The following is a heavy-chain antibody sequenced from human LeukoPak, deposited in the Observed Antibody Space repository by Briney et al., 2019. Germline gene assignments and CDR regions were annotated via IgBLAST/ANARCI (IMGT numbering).Heavy chain of an antibody. CDR1: GFTFSNAW. CDR2: IRSKTDGGTT. Sequence: GGSLRLSCAASGFTFSNAWMTWVRQAPGKGLEWVGRIRSKTDGGTTDYAAPVKGRFTISRDDSKNTLFLQMNSLKTEDTAVYYCTARPDYLTPFFDYWGQGTLVTVSS. J-gene: IGHJ4*02. V-gene: IGHV3-15*01. CDR3: TARPDYLTPFFDY. D-gene: IGHD3/OR15-3a*01.